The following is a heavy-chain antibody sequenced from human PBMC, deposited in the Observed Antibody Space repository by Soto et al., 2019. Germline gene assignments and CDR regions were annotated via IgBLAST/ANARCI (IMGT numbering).Heavy chain of an antibody. CDR3: ARGRIPSAIFDWFDP. CDR2: IWSDGSTE. V-gene: IGHV3-33*01. Sequence: GWSLRLSCSASVFTFDRYGMHWFRQAPGKGLEWVAVIWSDGSTEYYADSVKGRFTISRDNSKNTMYLQMNSLRGEDTGVYYCARGRIPSAIFDWFDPWGQGTLVTVSS. J-gene: IGHJ5*02. D-gene: IGHD2-2*01. CDR1: VFTFDRYG.